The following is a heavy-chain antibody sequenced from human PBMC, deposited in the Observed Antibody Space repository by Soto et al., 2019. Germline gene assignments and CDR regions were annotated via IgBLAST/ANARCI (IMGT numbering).Heavy chain of an antibody. V-gene: IGHV3-15*01. J-gene: IGHJ4*02. CDR3: TTTLVASINLVSDY. Sequence: GGSLRLSCAASGFTFNNAWMNWVRQAPGKGLEWVGRIKSKTDGGATDYAAPVKGRFTISRDDSKHTLYLQMNNLKTEDTAVYYCTTTLVASINLVSDYWGQGTLVTVSS. CDR1: GFTFNNAW. CDR2: IKSKTDGGAT. D-gene: IGHD5-12*01.